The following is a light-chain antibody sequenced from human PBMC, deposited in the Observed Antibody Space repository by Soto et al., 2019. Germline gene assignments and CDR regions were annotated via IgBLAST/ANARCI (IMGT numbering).Light chain of an antibody. Sequence: QSALTQPPSASGSPGQSVTISCTGTSSDVGAYKYVSWYQQHPGKAPKLMIYEVSERPSGVPDRFSGSKSGNTASLTVSGLQAEGEAEYYCSSYAGSSNVVFGGGTQLTVL. CDR2: EVS. V-gene: IGLV2-8*01. J-gene: IGLJ2*01. CDR3: SSYAGSSNVV. CDR1: SSDVGAYKY.